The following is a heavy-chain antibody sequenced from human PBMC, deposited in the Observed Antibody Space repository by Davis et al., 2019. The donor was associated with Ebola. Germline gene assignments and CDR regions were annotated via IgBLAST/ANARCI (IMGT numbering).Heavy chain of an antibody. Sequence: GESLKISCAASEFTVSSNYMSWVRQAPGKGLEWVSVIYSGGSTYYADSVKGRFTISRHNSKNTLYLQMNSLRAEDTAVYYCSGWHRAYYYGMDVWGQGTTVTVSS. V-gene: IGHV3-53*04. J-gene: IGHJ6*02. D-gene: IGHD1-14*01. CDR3: SGWHRAYYYGMDV. CDR1: EFTVSSNY. CDR2: IYSGGST.